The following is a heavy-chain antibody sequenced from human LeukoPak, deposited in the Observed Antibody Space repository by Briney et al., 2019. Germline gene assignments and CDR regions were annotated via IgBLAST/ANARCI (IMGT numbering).Heavy chain of an antibody. CDR3: ATAYYYDSSGYYPLGY. Sequence: ASVKVSCKVSGYTLTELSMHWVRQAPGKGLERMGGFYPEDGETIYAQKFQGRVTMTEDTSTDTAYMELSSLRSEDTAVYYCATAYYYDSSGYYPLGYWGQGTLVTVSS. J-gene: IGHJ4*02. CDR2: FYPEDGET. CDR1: GYTLTELS. V-gene: IGHV1-24*01. D-gene: IGHD3-22*01.